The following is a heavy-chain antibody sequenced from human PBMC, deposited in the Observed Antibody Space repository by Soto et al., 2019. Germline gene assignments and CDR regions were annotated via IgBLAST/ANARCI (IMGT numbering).Heavy chain of an antibody. CDR2: IYYSGST. Sequence: QVQLQESGPGLVKPSQTLSLTCTVSGGSISSGDYYWSWIRQPPGKGLEWIGYIYYSGSTYYNPSLKSRVTISVDTSKNQFALKLSSVTAADTAVYYCARADSSSWYVLDYWGQGTLVTVSS. J-gene: IGHJ4*02. V-gene: IGHV4-30-4*01. D-gene: IGHD6-13*01. CDR3: ARADSSSWYVLDY. CDR1: GGSISSGDYY.